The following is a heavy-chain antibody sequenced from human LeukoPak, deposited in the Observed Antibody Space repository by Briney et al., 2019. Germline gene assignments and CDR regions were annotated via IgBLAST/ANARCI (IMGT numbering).Heavy chain of an antibody. CDR2: ISGSGTNT. CDR1: GFTFSIYA. V-gene: IGHV3-23*01. CDR3: ATEKGDSPDY. J-gene: IGHJ4*02. Sequence: GGSLRLSCAASGFTFSIYAMAWVRQAPGKGLEWVSGISGSGTNTYYAGSVKGRFTVSRDNSKNTLFLQMNSLRAEDTAVYYCATEKGDSPDYWGQGTLVTVSS. D-gene: IGHD2-21*01.